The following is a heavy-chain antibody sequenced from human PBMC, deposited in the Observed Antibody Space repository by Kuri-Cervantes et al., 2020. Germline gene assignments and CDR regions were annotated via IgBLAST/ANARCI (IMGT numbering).Heavy chain of an antibody. CDR2: ISYDGSNK. Sequence: GESLKISCAASGFTFSSYSMNWVRQAPGKGLEWVAVISYDGSNKYYADSVKGRFTISRDNSKNTLYLQMNSLRAEDTAVYYCAKDGGYSYDYYGMDVWGQGTTVTVSS. CDR3: AKDGGYSYDYYGMDV. J-gene: IGHJ6*02. V-gene: IGHV3-30*18. CDR1: GFTFSSYS. D-gene: IGHD5-18*01.